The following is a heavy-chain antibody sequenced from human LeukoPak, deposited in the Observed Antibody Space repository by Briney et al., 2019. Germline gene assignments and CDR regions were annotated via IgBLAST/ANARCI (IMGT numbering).Heavy chain of an antibody. J-gene: IGHJ4*02. CDR3: AKDPNYYGSGSPAY. Sequence: GGSVRLSCEASGFTFSSYGMHWVHQAPGKGLEWVAVISYDGSNKYYADSVKGRFTISRDISKNTLYLQMNSLRAEDTAVYYCAKDPNYYGSGSPAYWGQGTLVTVSS. D-gene: IGHD3-10*01. V-gene: IGHV3-30*18. CDR2: ISYDGSNK. CDR1: GFTFSSYG.